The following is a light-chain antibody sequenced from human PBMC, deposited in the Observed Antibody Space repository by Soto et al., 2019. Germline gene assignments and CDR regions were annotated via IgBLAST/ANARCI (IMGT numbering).Light chain of an antibody. V-gene: IGKV3-20*01. CDR3: QQYGSSGT. CDR2: GAP. J-gene: IGKJ1*01. Sequence: IALTQAPGTLSLSPGDIATLSCRASQSVSNNYLAWYQQKPGQAPRLLIYGAPNRATGIPDRFSGSGSGTDFTLTISRLEPEEFAVYYCQQYGSSGTLGQGTKVDIK. CDR1: QSVSNNY.